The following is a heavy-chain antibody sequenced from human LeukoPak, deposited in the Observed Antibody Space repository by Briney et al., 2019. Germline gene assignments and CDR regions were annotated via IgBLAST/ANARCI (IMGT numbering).Heavy chain of an antibody. J-gene: IGHJ4*02. CDR1: GGSFSGYY. CDR3: ARGRAYYYDSSGPRYFDY. Sequence: PSETLSLTCAVYGGSFSGYYWSWIRQPPGKGLEWIGEINHSGSTNYNPSLKSRVTISVDTSKNQFSLKLSSVTAADTAVYYCARGRAYYYDSSGPRYFDYWGQGTLVTVSS. D-gene: IGHD3-22*01. V-gene: IGHV4-34*01. CDR2: INHSGST.